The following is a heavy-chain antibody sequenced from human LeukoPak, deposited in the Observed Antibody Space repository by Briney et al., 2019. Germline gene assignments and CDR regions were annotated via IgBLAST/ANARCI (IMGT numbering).Heavy chain of an antibody. CDR2: IYHSGST. J-gene: IGHJ4*02. Sequence: PSETLSLTCTVSGGSISSSSYYWGWIRQPPGKGLEWIGEIYHSGSTNYNPSLKSRVTISVDKSKNQFSLKLSSVTAADTAVYYCARVWGFGSGNYYFDYWGQGTLVTVSS. CDR1: GGSISSSSYY. CDR3: ARVWGFGSGNYYFDY. D-gene: IGHD3-16*01. V-gene: IGHV4-39*07.